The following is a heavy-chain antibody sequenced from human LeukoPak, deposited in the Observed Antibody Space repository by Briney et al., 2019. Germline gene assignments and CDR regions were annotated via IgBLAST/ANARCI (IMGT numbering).Heavy chain of an antibody. CDR3: ARGLDGWLRFDFDY. V-gene: IGHV1-18*01. CDR2: ISAYNGNT. Sequence: GASVKVSCKASGYTFTSYGISWVRQAPGQGLEWMGWISAYNGNTNYAQKLQGRVTMTTDTSTSTAYMELSSLRSEDTAVYYCARGLDGWLRFDFDYWGQGTLVTVSS. J-gene: IGHJ4*02. D-gene: IGHD5-12*01. CDR1: GYTFTSYG.